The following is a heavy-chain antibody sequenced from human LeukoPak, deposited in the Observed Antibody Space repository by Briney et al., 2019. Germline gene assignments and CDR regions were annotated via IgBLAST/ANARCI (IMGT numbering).Heavy chain of an antibody. CDR3: ARAGKWERHFDY. Sequence: SETLSLTCTVSGYSISSGYYWGWIRQPPGKGLEWIGSIYHSGSTYYNPSLKSRVTMSVDTSKNQFSLKLSSVTAAETAVYYCARAGKWERHFDYWGQGTLVTVSS. J-gene: IGHJ4*02. V-gene: IGHV4-38-2*02. D-gene: IGHD1-26*01. CDR2: IYHSGST. CDR1: GYSISSGYY.